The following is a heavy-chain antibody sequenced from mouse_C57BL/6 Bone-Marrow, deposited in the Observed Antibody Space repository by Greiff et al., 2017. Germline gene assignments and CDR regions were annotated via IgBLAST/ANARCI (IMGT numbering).Heavy chain of an antibody. J-gene: IGHJ2*01. CDR2: IYPGDGDT. CDR1: GYAFSSSW. D-gene: IGHD3-2*02. CDR3: ARGQLRLRGGYFDY. Sequence: QVQLKESGPELVKPGASVKISCKASGYAFSSSWMNWVKQRPGKGLEWIGRIYPGDGDTNYNGRFKGKATLTAAKSSSTAYMQLSSLTSEDSAVYICARGQLRLRGGYFDYWGQGTTLTVSS. V-gene: IGHV1-82*01.